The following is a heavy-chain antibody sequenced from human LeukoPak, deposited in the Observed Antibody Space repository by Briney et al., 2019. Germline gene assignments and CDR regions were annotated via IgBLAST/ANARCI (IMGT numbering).Heavy chain of an antibody. CDR1: GGSISSGGYY. D-gene: IGHD3-22*01. CDR2: IYYSGST. J-gene: IGHJ4*02. V-gene: IGHV4-31*03. Sequence: PSEPLSLTCTVSGGSISSGGYYWSWIRQHPGKGLEWIGYIYYSGSTYYNPSLKSRVTISVDTSKNQFSLKLSSVTAADTAVYYRASYRRECYYDSSGTTPPRYFDYWGQGTLVTVSS. CDR3: ASYRRECYYDSSGTTPPRYFDY.